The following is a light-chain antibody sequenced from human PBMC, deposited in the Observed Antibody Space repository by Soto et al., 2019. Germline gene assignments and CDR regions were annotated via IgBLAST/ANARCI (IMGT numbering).Light chain of an antibody. CDR3: HQYASSPLT. J-gene: IGKJ5*01. Sequence: EVVLTQSPGTLSLSPGERVTLSCRASQIVAYSHLAWYQQKPGQTPRLLISVASSRASGIPDRFSGSGSGTDFTLTISRLEPEDSALYFCHQYASSPLTFGQGTRLEI. V-gene: IGKV3-20*01. CDR1: QIVAYSH. CDR2: VAS.